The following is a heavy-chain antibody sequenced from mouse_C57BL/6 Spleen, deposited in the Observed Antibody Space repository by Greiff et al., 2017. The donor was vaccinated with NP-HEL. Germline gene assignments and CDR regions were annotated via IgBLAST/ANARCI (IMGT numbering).Heavy chain of an antibody. V-gene: IGHV1-64*01. CDR1: GYTFTSYW. J-gene: IGHJ2*01. Sequence: VQLQQSGAELVKPGASVKLSCKASGYTFTSYWMHWVKQRPGQGLEWIGMIHPNSGSTTYNEKFKGKATMTVEKSYSTAYMQLRSLTSEDSAVYYCARITTVVARYFDYWGQGTTLTVSS. D-gene: IGHD1-1*01. CDR2: IHPNSGST. CDR3: ARITTVVARYFDY.